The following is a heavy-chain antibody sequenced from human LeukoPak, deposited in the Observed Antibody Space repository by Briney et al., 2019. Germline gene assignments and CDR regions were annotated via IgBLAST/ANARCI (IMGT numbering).Heavy chain of an antibody. CDR2: INHSGST. V-gene: IGHV4-34*01. D-gene: IGHD6-19*01. Sequence: SETQSLTCAVYGGSFSGYYWSWIRQPPGKGLEWIGEINHSGSTNYNPSLKSRVTISVDTSKNQFSLKLSSVTAADTAVYYCARVYSSGWYYFDYWGQGTLVTVSS. J-gene: IGHJ4*02. CDR3: ARVYSSGWYYFDY. CDR1: GGSFSGYY.